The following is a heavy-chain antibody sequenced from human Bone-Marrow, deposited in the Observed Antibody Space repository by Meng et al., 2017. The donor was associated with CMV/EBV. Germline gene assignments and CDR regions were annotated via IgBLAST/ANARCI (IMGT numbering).Heavy chain of an antibody. J-gene: IGHJ3*02. Sequence: ASVKVSCKASGYAFTSYYMHWVRQAPGQGLEWMGVINPSGGSTSYAQKFQGRVTMTRDTSISTAYMELSRLRSDDTAVYYCARELVWGDTQTEDIAFDIWGQGTMVTVSS. V-gene: IGHV1-46*01. CDR2: INPSGGST. D-gene: IGHD3-16*01. CDR3: ARELVWGDTQTEDIAFDI. CDR1: GYAFTSYY.